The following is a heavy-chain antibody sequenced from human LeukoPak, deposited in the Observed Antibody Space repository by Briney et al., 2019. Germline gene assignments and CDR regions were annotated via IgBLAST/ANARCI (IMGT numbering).Heavy chain of an antibody. D-gene: IGHD2-2*01. V-gene: IGHV3-21*01. CDR1: GFTFSSYS. J-gene: IGHJ4*02. CDR2: ISSSSSYI. Sequence: SGGSLRLSCAASGFTFSSYSMNWVRQAPGMGLEWVSSISSSSSYIYYADSVKGRFTISRDNAKNSLYLQMNSLRAEDTAVYYCAMQTEQDRSSTSCYGEFDYWGQGTLVTVSS. CDR3: AMQTEQDRSSTSCYGEFDY.